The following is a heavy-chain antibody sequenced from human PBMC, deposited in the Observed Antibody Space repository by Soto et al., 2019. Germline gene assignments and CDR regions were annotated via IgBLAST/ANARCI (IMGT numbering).Heavy chain of an antibody. J-gene: IGHJ4*02. Sequence: GGSLRPCSADSGFTVSTHEMNWVRLAPGKGLEWVSDMNSRGITMLYTDSVRGRFTISTDNSRNSLYRQMNSLRVEYTAVYYCARGYRGSSYAPAALYDFGGQGILVTVSS. CDR2: MNSRGITM. CDR3: ARGYRGSSYAPAALYDF. V-gene: IGHV3-48*03. D-gene: IGHD5-18*01. CDR1: GFTVSTHE.